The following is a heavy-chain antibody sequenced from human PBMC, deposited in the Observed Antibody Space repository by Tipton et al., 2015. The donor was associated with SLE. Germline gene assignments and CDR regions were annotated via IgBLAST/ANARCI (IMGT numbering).Heavy chain of an antibody. CDR3: ARLLTIFGVVN. CDR1: GASMTTYY. D-gene: IGHD3-3*01. V-gene: IGHV4-59*07. CDR2: FFSDGSP. Sequence: TLSLTCTISGASMTTYYWSWIRQPPGKRLEWIGYFFSDGSPAYNPSLKGRVTLSLDTSKNQFSLKLRSVTAADTATYYCARLLTIFGVVNWGQGTLVTVSS. J-gene: IGHJ1*01.